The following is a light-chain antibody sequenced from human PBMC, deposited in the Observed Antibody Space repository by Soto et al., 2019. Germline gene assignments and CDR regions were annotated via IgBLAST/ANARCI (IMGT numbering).Light chain of an antibody. CDR2: DAS. J-gene: IGKJ1*01. Sequence: DIPMTQSPSSLSASVGDRVTITCRASQSISNYLNWYQHKLGKAPKLLIYDASSLQSGVPSRFSGSGSGTDFTLTISSLQPEDFATYYCQQSYRTPRTFGQGTRVDIK. CDR3: QQSYRTPRT. CDR1: QSISNY. V-gene: IGKV1-39*01.